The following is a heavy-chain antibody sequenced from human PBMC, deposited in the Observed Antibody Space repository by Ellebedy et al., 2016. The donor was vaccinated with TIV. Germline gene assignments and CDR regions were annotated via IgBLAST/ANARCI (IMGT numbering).Heavy chain of an antibody. CDR1: GYTFTSYY. V-gene: IGHV1-46*01. CDR2: INPSGGST. CDR3: ARSATVSLDAFDF. Sequence: ASVKVSCKASGYTFTSYYMHWVRQAPGQGLEWMGIINPSGGSTTYAQKFQGRVTMTRDSSTSTVYMELSSLRSDDTAVFYCARSATVSLDAFDFWGQGTLVTVSS. J-gene: IGHJ3*01. D-gene: IGHD4-17*01.